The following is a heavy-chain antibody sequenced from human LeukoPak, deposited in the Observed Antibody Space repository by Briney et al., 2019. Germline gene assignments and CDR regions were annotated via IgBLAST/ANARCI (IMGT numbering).Heavy chain of an antibody. Sequence: SETLSLTCAVFGGSFSGYYWSWIRQPPGKGLEWIGEINHSGSTNYNTSLKSRVSMSVDTSKNQFSLKLSSVAAADAAVFYCARGLRFGFKSSGYSHSYSGMDVWGQGTTVTVSS. CDR1: GGSFSGYY. D-gene: IGHD3-22*01. CDR2: INHSGST. V-gene: IGHV4-34*01. CDR3: ARGLRFGFKSSGYSHSYSGMDV. J-gene: IGHJ6*02.